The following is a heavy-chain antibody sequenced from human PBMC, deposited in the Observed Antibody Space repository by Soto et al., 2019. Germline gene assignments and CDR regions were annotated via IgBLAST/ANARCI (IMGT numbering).Heavy chain of an antibody. J-gene: IGHJ4*02. CDR3: ARGGFGGVIAALFFDY. D-gene: IGHD3-16*02. CDR2: IWYDGSNK. CDR1: GFTFSSYG. Sequence: QVQLVEYGGGVVQPGRSLRLSCAASGFTFSSYGMHWVRQAPGKGLEWVAVIWYDGSNKYYADSVKGRFTISRDNSKNTLYLQMNSLRAEDTAVYYCARGGFGGVIAALFFDYWGQGTLVTVSS. V-gene: IGHV3-33*01.